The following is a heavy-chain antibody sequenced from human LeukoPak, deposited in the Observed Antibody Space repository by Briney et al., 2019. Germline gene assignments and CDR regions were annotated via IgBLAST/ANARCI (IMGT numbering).Heavy chain of an antibody. Sequence: ASVKLSCKASGGTFSSYAISWVRQAPGQGLEWMGGIIPIFGTANYAQKFQGRVTITADESTSTAYMELSSLRSEDTAVYYCARVGYYYDSSGYLDYWGQGTLVTVSS. CDR2: IIPIFGTA. J-gene: IGHJ4*02. CDR3: ARVGYYYDSSGYLDY. V-gene: IGHV1-69*13. D-gene: IGHD3-22*01. CDR1: GGTFSSYA.